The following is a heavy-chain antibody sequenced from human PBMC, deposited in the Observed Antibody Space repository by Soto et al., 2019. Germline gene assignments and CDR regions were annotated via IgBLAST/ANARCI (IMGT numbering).Heavy chain of an antibody. CDR1: GGSISDGAYY. Sequence: QVQLQESGPGLVKPSQTLSLTCTVSGGSISDGAYYWSWIRQPPGKGLEWIGHIYDSGNTYNNPYLKSRLTISGDTSKNHFSLNLNSVTAADTAVYYCASGLSGDKVDQWGQGTLVTVSS. D-gene: IGHD2-21*01. CDR3: ASGLSGDKVDQ. V-gene: IGHV4-30-4*01. J-gene: IGHJ4*02. CDR2: IYDSGNT.